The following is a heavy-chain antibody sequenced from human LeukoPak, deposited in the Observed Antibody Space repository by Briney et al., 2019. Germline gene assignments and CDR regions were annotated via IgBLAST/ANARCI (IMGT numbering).Heavy chain of an antibody. CDR1: GFPFSSYA. D-gene: IGHD2-2*01. Sequence: PGGSLRLSCAASGFPFSSYAMSWVRQAPGKGLEWVSYISSSSSTIYYADSVKGRFTISRDNAKTPLYLQMNSLRAEDTAVYYCARYCSSASCYDLGDYWGQGTLVTVSS. CDR3: ARYCSSASCYDLGDY. J-gene: IGHJ4*02. CDR2: ISSSSSTI. V-gene: IGHV3-48*01.